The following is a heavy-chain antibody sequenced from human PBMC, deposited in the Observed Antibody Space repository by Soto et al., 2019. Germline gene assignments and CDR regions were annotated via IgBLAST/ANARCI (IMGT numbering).Heavy chain of an antibody. CDR3: ARPRVGHKGKTYCGMLV. CDR1: GYSFTSYW. Sequence: GESLKISCKGSGYSFTSYWIGWVRQMPVKGLEWMGIIYPGDSDTRYSPSFQGQVTISADKSISTAYLQWSSLKASDTAMYYCARPRVGHKGKTYCGMLVWGQGTTVTVSS. CDR2: IYPGDSDT. V-gene: IGHV5-51*01. J-gene: IGHJ6*01.